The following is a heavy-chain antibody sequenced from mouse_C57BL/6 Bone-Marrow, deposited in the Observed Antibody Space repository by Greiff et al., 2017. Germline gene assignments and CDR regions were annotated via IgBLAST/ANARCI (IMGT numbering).Heavy chain of an antibody. V-gene: IGHV1-4*01. CDR1: GYTFPSYT. J-gene: IGHJ2*01. CDR3: AYYGSKGY. Sequence: QVQLQQSGAELARPGASVKMSCKASGYTFPSYTMHWVKQRPGQGLEWIGYINPSSGYTKYNQKFKDKATLTADKSSSTAYMQLSSLTSEDSAVYYCAYYGSKGYWGQGTTLTVSS. D-gene: IGHD1-1*01. CDR2: INPSSGYT.